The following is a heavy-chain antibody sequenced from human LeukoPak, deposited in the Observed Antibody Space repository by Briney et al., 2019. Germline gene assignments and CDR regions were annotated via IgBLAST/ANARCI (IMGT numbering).Heavy chain of an antibody. D-gene: IGHD2-15*01. CDR3: ARDWNPVVAASSDAFDI. V-gene: IGHV4-61*08. Sequence: TSETLSLTCIVSGGSISRSGYYWAWIRQPPGRGLEWIGYIYYSGSTNYNPSLKSRVTISVDTSKNQFSLKLSSVTAADTAVYYCARDWNPVVAASSDAFDIWGQGTMVTVSS. J-gene: IGHJ3*02. CDR1: GGSISRSGYY. CDR2: IYYSGST.